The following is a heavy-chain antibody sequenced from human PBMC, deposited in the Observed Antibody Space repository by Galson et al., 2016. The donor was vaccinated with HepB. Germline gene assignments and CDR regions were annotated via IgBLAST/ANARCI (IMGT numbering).Heavy chain of an antibody. J-gene: IGHJ3*02. CDR1: GFTLSSYR. Sequence: SLRLSCAASGFTLSSYRINWVRQAPGKGLEWVSSISRGGTYKYYAVSVEGRFTISRDNAKNSLYLQMHSLRAEDTAVYFCARDKSSGYSDAFDMWGQGTMVTVSS. V-gene: IGHV3-21*01. CDR2: ISRGGTYK. D-gene: IGHD3-22*01. CDR3: ARDKSSGYSDAFDM.